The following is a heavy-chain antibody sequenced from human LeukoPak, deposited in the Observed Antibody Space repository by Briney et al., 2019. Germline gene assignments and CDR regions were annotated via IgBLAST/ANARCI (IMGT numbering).Heavy chain of an antibody. CDR2: ISGSGGST. J-gene: IGHJ4*02. Sequence: GGSLRLSCAASGFTFSGCAMSWVRQAPGTGLEWVSSISGSGGSTYYANSVKGRFTISRDNSKNTLYLQMSSLRVEDTAIYYCAADLGGEAYWGQGTLVTVSS. CDR1: GFTFSGCA. CDR3: AADLGGEAY. D-gene: IGHD4-17*01. V-gene: IGHV3-23*01.